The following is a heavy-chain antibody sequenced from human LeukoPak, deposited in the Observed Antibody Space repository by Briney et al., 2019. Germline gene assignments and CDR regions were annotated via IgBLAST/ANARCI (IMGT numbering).Heavy chain of an antibody. CDR2: ISYSGTT. J-gene: IGHJ3*02. D-gene: IGHD2-15*01. CDR3: ARHFRQDGAFDI. Sequence: SETLSLTCSVSGGSISSCSYFWAWIRQPPGKGLEWIGSISYSGTTYYNPSLKSRVTTSVDRSKNQFSLKLSSVTAADTAVYYCARHFRQDGAFDIWGQGTMLTAAS. V-gene: IGHV4-39*01. CDR1: GGSISSCSYF.